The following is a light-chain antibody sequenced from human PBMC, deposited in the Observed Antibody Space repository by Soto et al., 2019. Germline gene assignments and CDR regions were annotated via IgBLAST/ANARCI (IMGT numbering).Light chain of an antibody. CDR1: SSHVVGYNY. V-gene: IGLV2-11*01. CDR3: CSYAGSYVV. Sequence: QSVLTQPRSVSGSPGQSVPISCTGTSSHVVGYNYVSWYQQHPGKAPKLMIYDVSKRPSGVPDRFSGSNSGNTASLTISGVQDGDEADYYCCSYAGSYVVIGGGNKPTVL. CDR2: DVS. J-gene: IGLJ2*01.